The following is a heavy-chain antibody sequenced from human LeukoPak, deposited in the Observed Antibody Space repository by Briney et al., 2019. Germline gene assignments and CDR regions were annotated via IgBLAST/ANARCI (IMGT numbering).Heavy chain of an antibody. CDR3: AREVAYCGGDCYSDYYYYYGMDV. Sequence: GGSLRLSCAASGFTVSSNYMSWVRQAPGKGLEWVSVIYSGGSTYYADSVKGRFTISRDNSKNTLYLQMNSLRAEDTAVYYCAREVAYCGGDCYSDYYYYYGMDVWGQGTTVTVSS. J-gene: IGHJ6*02. CDR1: GFTVSSNY. CDR2: IYSGGST. D-gene: IGHD2-21*02. V-gene: IGHV3-66*01.